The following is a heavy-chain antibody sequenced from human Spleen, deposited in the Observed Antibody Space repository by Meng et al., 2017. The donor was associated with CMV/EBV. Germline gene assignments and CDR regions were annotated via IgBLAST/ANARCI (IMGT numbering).Heavy chain of an antibody. V-gene: IGHV1-3*02. CDR3: ANQNDFSSGYYIHGY. D-gene: IGHD3-3*01. J-gene: IGHJ4*02. CDR1: GYTFTSYA. CDR2: SNAGNGNT. Sequence: ASVKVSCKASGYTFTSYAMHWVRQAPGQRLEWMGWSNAGNGNTKYSQEFQGRVTITRDTSASTAYMELSSLRSEDMAVYYCANQNDFSSGYYIHGYWGQGTLVTVSS.